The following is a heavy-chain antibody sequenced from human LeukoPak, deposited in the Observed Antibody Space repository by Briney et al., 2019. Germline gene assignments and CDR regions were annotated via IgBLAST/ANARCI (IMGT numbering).Heavy chain of an antibody. J-gene: IGHJ4*02. D-gene: IGHD1-26*01. CDR2: IKQDGSKN. Sequence: GGTLRLSCVASGFTFSTYWMSWVRQAPGKGLEWVANIKQDGSKNYYVESVKGRFTISRDNAKNSLYLQMNSLRVEDTAVYYCARDKIVGATYFDYWGQGTLVTVSS. V-gene: IGHV3-7*01. CDR3: ARDKIVGATYFDY. CDR1: GFTFSTYW.